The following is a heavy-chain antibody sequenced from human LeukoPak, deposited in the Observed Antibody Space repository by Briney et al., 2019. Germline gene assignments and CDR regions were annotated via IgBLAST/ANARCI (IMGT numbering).Heavy chain of an antibody. CDR2: ISWNSGSI. CDR1: GFTFDDYA. CDR3: AKDARYDSSGYLNY. Sequence: GRSLRLSCAASGFTFDDYAMHWVRQAPGKGLEWVSGISWNSGSIGYADSVKGRFTISRDNAKNSLYRQMNSLRAEDTALYYCAKDARYDSSGYLNYWGQGTLVTVSS. V-gene: IGHV3-9*01. D-gene: IGHD3-22*01. J-gene: IGHJ4*02.